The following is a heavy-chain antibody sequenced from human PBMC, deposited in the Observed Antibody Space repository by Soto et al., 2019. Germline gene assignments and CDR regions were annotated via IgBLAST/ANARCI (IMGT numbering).Heavy chain of an antibody. CDR2: ISYSGST. D-gene: IGHD2-2*02. Sequence: QVQLQESGPGLVKPSETLSLTCTVSGGSISSYYWSWIRQPPWKGLEWIGYISYSGSTNYNPSLKSRVTISVDTSKNQFSLKLSSVTAADTAVYYCARDRYCSSTSCYKDYYYGMDVWGLGTTVTVSS. V-gene: IGHV4-59*01. CDR3: ARDRYCSSTSCYKDYYYGMDV. J-gene: IGHJ6*02. CDR1: GGSISSYY.